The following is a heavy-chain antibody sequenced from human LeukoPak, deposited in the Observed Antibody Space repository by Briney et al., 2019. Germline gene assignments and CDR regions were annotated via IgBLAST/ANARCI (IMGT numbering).Heavy chain of an antibody. CDR1: GFPFSTYS. J-gene: IGHJ6*03. CDR2: IIDSGEST. Sequence: GGSLRLSCAGSGFPFSTYSMNWVRQAPGKGLEWVSGIIDSGESTYYANFAKGRFTISRDNSNNTLYLQMNSLRAEDTAVYYCAKLGGQELHNYYVAVCGKGTTVAVSS. V-gene: IGHV3-23*01. D-gene: IGHD3-16*01. CDR3: AKLGGQELHNYYVAV.